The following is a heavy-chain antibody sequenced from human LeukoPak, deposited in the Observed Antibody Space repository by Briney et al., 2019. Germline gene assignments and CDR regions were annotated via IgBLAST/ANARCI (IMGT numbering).Heavy chain of an antibody. D-gene: IGHD3-3*01. CDR2: LKQDGSEK. CDR3: ASSYDFWSGYYYFDY. Sequence: GGSLRLSWAASGFTSSSYWMSWVRQAPKKVLEWVANLKQDGSEKYYVDSVKGRFTISRDNAKNSLYLQMNSLRAEDTAVYYCASSYDFWSGYYYFDYWGQGNLVTVSS. V-gene: IGHV3-7*01. J-gene: IGHJ4*02. CDR1: GFTSSSYW.